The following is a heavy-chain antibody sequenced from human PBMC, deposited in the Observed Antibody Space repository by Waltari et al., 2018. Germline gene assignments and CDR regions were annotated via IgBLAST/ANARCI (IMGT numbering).Heavy chain of an antibody. V-gene: IGHV4-38-2*01. CDR2: IYHSGST. J-gene: IGHJ4*02. Sequence: QVQLQESGPGLVKPSETLSLTCAVSGYSISSGYYWGWIRQPPGKGLEWIGSIYHSGSTYYNPSLKSRVTISVDTSKNQFSLKLSSVTAADTAVYYCASLGDRIAVAGTCDYWGQGTLVTVSS. CDR3: ASLGDRIAVAGTCDY. CDR1: GYSISSGYY. D-gene: IGHD6-19*01.